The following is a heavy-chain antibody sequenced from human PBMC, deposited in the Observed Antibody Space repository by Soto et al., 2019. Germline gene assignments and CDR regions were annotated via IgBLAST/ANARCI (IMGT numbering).Heavy chain of an antibody. J-gene: IGHJ6*02. Sequence: LRLSCAASGFTFSSFAMSWVRQAPGKGLEWVSSISGSGGNTYYADSVKGRFTISRDNSKNTLYLRINSLRAEDTAVYYCAKDPGYCSVTTCPNYYYCGMDVWGQGTTVTVSS. CDR2: ISGSGGNT. V-gene: IGHV3-23*01. CDR3: AKDPGYCSVTTCPNYYYCGMDV. D-gene: IGHD2-15*01. CDR1: GFTFSSFA.